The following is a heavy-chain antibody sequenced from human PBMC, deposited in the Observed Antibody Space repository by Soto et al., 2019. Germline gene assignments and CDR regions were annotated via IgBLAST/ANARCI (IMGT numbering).Heavy chain of an antibody. CDR2: ISWNGGSI. J-gene: IGHJ6*02. V-gene: IGHV3-9*01. CDR3: AKDISGRGSFYYYHGLDV. D-gene: IGHD1-26*01. Sequence: LSCAASKFTFDDYAMHWVRQAPGKGLEWVSGISWNGGSIGYADSVKARFTISRDNAKNSLYLQMNSLRVEDTALYYCAKDISGRGSFYYYHGLDVWGQGTTVTVSS. CDR1: KFTFDDYA.